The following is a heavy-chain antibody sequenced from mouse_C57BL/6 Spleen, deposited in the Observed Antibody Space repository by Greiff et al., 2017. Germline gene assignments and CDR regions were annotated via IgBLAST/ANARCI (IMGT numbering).Heavy chain of an antibody. Sequence: QVQLQQPGAELVKPGASVKLSCKASGYTFTSYWMQWVKQRPGQGLEWIGEIDPSDSYTNYNQKFKGKATLTVDTSSSTASMQLSSLTSEDSAVYYCARAAQATAAYWGQGTLVTVSA. J-gene: IGHJ3*01. CDR2: IDPSDSYT. D-gene: IGHD3-2*02. CDR3: ARAAQATAAY. CDR1: GYTFTSYW. V-gene: IGHV1-50*01.